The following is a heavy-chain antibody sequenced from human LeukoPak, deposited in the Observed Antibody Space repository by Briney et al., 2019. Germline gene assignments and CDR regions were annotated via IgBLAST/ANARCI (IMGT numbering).Heavy chain of an antibody. V-gene: IGHV2-5*02. Sequence: ESGPTLVKPTQTLTLTCTVSGFSLTGVGVGVGWIRQPPGKALELLALIYWDDDVRYSPSLQSRLTITKDTNRNQVVLTMSNMDPVDTGTYYCAHERPHYYGSSGHYYYFDFWGQGALVAVSS. CDR2: IYWDDDV. D-gene: IGHD3-22*01. CDR1: GFSLTGVGVG. J-gene: IGHJ4*02. CDR3: AHERPHYYGSSGHYYYFDF.